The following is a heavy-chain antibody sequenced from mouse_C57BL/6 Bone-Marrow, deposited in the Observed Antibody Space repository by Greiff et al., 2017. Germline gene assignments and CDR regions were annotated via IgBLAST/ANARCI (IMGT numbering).Heavy chain of an antibody. J-gene: IGHJ4*01. CDR2: IRNKANGYTT. V-gene: IGHV7-3*01. Sequence: EVMLVESGGGLVQPGGSLSLSCAASGFTFTDYYMSWVRQPPGKALEWLGFIRNKANGYTTEYSASVKGRFTISRDNSQSILYLQMNALRAEDSATYYCARYPYESDFYYAMDYWGQGTSVTVSS. D-gene: IGHD2-3*01. CDR3: ARYPYESDFYYAMDY. CDR1: GFTFTDYY.